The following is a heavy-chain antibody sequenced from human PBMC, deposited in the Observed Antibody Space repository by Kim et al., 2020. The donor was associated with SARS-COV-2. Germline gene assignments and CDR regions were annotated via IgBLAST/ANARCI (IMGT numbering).Heavy chain of an antibody. CDR3: ATGNLTVRFLEWLPSDAFDI. CDR1: GFTFSSYS. J-gene: IGHJ3*02. CDR2: ISSSSSYI. V-gene: IGHV3-21*01. Sequence: GGSLRLSCAASGFTFSSYSMNWVRQAPGKGLEWVSSISSSSSYIYYADSVKGRFTISRDNAKNSLYLQMNSLRAEDTAVYYCATGNLTVRFLEWLPSDAFDIWGQGTMVTVSS. D-gene: IGHD3-3*01.